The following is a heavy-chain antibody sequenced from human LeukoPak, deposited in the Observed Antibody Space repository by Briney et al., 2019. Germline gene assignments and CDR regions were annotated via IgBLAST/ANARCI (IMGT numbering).Heavy chain of an antibody. J-gene: IGHJ4*02. V-gene: IGHV3-74*01. D-gene: IGHD4-23*01. Sequence: GGSLRLSCAASGFTFSTYWMHWVRQVPGKGLVWVSRINNDGSRTTYADSVKGRFTISRDNAKNTVYLQMNSLRTEDTALYYCVKKGYGGNSGGAYFDYWGQGTLVTVSS. CDR1: GFTFSTYW. CDR3: VKKGYGGNSGGAYFDY. CDR2: INNDGSRT.